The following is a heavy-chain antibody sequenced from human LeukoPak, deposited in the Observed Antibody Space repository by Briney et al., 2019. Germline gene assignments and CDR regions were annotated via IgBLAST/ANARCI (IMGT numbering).Heavy chain of an antibody. CDR1: GFTFSSYG. CDR2: IRYDGSNK. V-gene: IGHV3-30*02. J-gene: IGHJ1*01. CDR3: AKAKDSSGYYRTAEYFQH. Sequence: PGGSLRLSCAASGFTFSSYGRHWVRQAPGKGLEWVAFIRYDGSNKYYADSVKGRFTISRDNSKNTLYLQMNSLRAEDTAVYYCAKAKDSSGYYRTAEYFQHWGQGTLVTVSS. D-gene: IGHD3-22*01.